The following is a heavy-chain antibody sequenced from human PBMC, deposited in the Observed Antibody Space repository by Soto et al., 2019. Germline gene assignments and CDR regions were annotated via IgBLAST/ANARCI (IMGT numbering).Heavy chain of an antibody. Sequence: EVQLVESGGGLVQPGGSLRLSCAASGFTFSAYWMSWVRQTPGKGLEWVANIKHDGSEKYYVDSVKGRFTISRDNDKKSLFLEMNSLRAEDTAVFYCAIITRGFSMDVWGQGTTVTVSS. J-gene: IGHJ6*02. D-gene: IGHD1-20*01. CDR3: AIITRGFSMDV. V-gene: IGHV3-7*01. CDR1: GFTFSAYW. CDR2: IKHDGSEK.